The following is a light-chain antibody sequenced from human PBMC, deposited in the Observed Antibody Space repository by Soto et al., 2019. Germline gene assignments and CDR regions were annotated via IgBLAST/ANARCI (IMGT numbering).Light chain of an antibody. V-gene: IGKV3-20*01. CDR2: DAS. Sequence: EIVLTQSPGTLSLSPGERATLSCRASQSVRNNYLAWYQQKPGQAPRFLIYDASSRATGMPDRFSCSGSGTDFTLTISRLEPEDFAVYYCQQYGSTPLTFGGGTKVDIK. CDR1: QSVRNNY. J-gene: IGKJ4*01. CDR3: QQYGSTPLT.